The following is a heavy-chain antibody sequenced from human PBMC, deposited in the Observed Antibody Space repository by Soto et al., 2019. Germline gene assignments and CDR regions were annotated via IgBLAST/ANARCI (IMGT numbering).Heavy chain of an antibody. CDR2: IYYSGST. V-gene: IGHV4-31*03. CDR3: ARDLRSGPYLYYYGMDV. D-gene: IGHD3-16*01. Sequence: PSETLSLTCTVSGGSISSGGYYWSWIRQHPGKGLEWIGYIYYSGSTYYNPSLKSRVTISVDTSKNQFSLKLSSVTAADTAVYYCARDLRSGPYLYYYGMDVWGQGTTVTVSS. CDR1: GGSISSGGYY. J-gene: IGHJ6*02.